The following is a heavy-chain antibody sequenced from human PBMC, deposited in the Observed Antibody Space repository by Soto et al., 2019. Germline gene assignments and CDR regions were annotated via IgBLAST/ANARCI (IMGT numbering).Heavy chain of an antibody. CDR2: ISGSGGST. CDR3: AKDLGIAAAGTRFDY. J-gene: IGHJ4*02. V-gene: IGHV3-23*01. D-gene: IGHD6-13*01. Sequence: GSLRLSCAASGFTFSSYAMSWVRQAPGRGLEWVSAISGSGGSTYYADSVKGRFTISRDNSKNTLYLQMNSLRAEDTAVYYCAKDLGIAAAGTRFDYWGQGTLVTVSS. CDR1: GFTFSSYA.